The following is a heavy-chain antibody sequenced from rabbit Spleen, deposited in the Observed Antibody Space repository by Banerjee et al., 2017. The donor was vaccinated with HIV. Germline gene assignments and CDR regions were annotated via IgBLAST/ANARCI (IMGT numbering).Heavy chain of an antibody. CDR2: IYAGSSRST. CDR1: GFSFSITDY. J-gene: IGHJ4*01. D-gene: IGHD2-1*01. V-gene: IGHV1S40*01. CDR3: ARGSAAMTMVITGFYLNL. Sequence: QSLEESGGDLVKPGASLTLTCTASGFSFSITDYMCWVRQAPGKGLEWIACIYAGSSRSTYYASWAKGRFTISRTSSTTVNLEMTSLRAADTATYFCARGSAAMTMVITGFYLNLWGQGTLVTVS.